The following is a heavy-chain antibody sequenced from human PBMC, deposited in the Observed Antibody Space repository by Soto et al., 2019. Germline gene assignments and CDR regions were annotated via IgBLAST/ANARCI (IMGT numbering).Heavy chain of an antibody. Sequence: DVQLLESAGGLVQSGESLRLSCAASGFSFSQYALDWVLQAPGKGLEWVSGISASGRDTYYADSVKGRFTISRDQYKNTVSLDMARLRTGDPAVYYRAAPHCHGDYCFRYNFESWGPGTLVTVAS. V-gene: IGHV3-23*01. J-gene: IGHJ4*02. D-gene: IGHD2-21*01. CDR2: ISASGRDT. CDR1: GFSFSQYA. CDR3: AAPHCHGDYCFRYNFES.